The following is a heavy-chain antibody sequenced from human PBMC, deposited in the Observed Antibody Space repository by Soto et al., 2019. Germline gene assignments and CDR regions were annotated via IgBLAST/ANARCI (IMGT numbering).Heavy chain of an antibody. CDR3: ARGRYGDY. J-gene: IGHJ4*02. Sequence: QVHLVQSGAEVKKPGASVKVSCKGSGYTFTSYGITWVRQAPGQGLEWMGWIGAHNGNTDYAQKPQGRVTVTRDTSTSTAYMELRSLRSDDTAVYYCARGRYGDYWGQGALVTVSS. CDR2: IGAHNGNT. D-gene: IGHD1-1*01. CDR1: GYTFTSYG. V-gene: IGHV1-18*01.